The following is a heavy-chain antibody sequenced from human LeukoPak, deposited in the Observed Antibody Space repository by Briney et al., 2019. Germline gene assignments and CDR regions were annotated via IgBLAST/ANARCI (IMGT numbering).Heavy chain of an antibody. CDR3: ARERASNNHDNWFDP. Sequence: PSKTLSLTCAVYGASFSDYYWSWIRHSPTKGLEWIGEVNHSGSAKYNPSLKSRVTISADKSKKQFFLRLSPVAAADSGVYYCARERASNNHDNWFDPWGQGTLVTVSS. CDR2: VNHSGSA. V-gene: IGHV4-34*01. CDR1: GASFSDYY. J-gene: IGHJ5*02.